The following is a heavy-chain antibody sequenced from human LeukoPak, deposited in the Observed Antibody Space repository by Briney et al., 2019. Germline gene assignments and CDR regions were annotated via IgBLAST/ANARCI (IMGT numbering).Heavy chain of an antibody. CDR3: ARVDSSGCDY. D-gene: IGHD6-19*01. V-gene: IGHV4-39*07. CDR2: IYYSGST. CDR1: GGSISSSSYY. J-gene: IGHJ4*02. Sequence: PSETLSLTCTASGGSISSSSYYWGWIRQPPGKGLEWIGSIYYSGSTYYNPSLKSRVTISVDTSKNQFSLKLSSVTAADTAVYYCARVDSSGCDYWGQGTLVTVSS.